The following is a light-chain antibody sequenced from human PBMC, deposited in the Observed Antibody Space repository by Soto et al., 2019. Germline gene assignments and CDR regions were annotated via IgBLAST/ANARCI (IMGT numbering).Light chain of an antibody. Sequence: DIQMTQSPSSLSASVGDRVTLTCQASQDINNYVNWYQRKPGKAPKLLIFDASTLKTGVPSRFSGSGSGTDFSFSISSLHPEDIATYYCQQSNDLVSFGQGTRLEIK. CDR2: DAS. CDR1: QDINNY. V-gene: IGKV1-33*01. J-gene: IGKJ5*01. CDR3: QQSNDLVS.